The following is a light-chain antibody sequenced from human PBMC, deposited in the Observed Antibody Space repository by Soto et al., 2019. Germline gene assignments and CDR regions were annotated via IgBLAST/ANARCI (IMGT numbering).Light chain of an antibody. CDR2: DAS. CDR3: QHRYNWLIT. Sequence: EIVFTPSPGPLALSPGGRAPLSFRASQSVSSYLAWYQQKPGQAPRLLIYDASNRATGIPARFSGSGSGTDFTLTISSLEPEDFAVYYCQHRYNWLITFGQGTRLEIK. J-gene: IGKJ5*01. V-gene: IGKV3-11*01. CDR1: QSVSSY.